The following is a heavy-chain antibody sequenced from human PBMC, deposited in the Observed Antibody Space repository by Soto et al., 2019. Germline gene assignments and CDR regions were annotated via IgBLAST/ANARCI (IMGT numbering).Heavy chain of an antibody. J-gene: IGHJ4*02. D-gene: IGHD6-19*01. Sequence: ASVEVSCKSSGYTFTIYDMHWVRKTPGQGLEWMGIINPSGGSTSYAQKFQGRVTMTRDTSTSTVYMELGSLRSEDTAVYYCAPSLGYSSGWFDYWGQGTLVTVSS. CDR1: GYTFTIYD. CDR2: INPSGGST. CDR3: APSLGYSSGWFDY. V-gene: IGHV1-46*03.